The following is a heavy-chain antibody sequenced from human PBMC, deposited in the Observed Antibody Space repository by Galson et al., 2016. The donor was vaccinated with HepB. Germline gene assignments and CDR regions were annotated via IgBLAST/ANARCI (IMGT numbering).Heavy chain of an antibody. D-gene: IGHD6-19*01. CDR1: GFTFSSYW. CDR3: AKEISVAGVNGLPSDY. J-gene: IGHJ4*02. CDR2: ISASGAGT. V-gene: IGHV3-23*01. Sequence: SLRLSCAASGFTFSSYWMNWVRQAPGKGLEWVSGISASGAGTYYADSVKGRFTISRDNFKNTLYLQMNSLRAEDTAVYYCAKEISVAGVNGLPSDYWGQGTLVTVSS.